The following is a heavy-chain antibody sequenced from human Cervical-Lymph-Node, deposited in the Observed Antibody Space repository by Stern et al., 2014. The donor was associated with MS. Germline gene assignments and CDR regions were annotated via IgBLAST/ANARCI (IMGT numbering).Heavy chain of an antibody. CDR3: ARFHYDKVFDI. Sequence: QVQLVQSGAEVKKTGASVKVTCKASGYTLTSYGFSWVRQAPGHGLEWMGWISAYNGNTNDTQNVQDRVTMTTDTSTSTAYMELRSLRSDDTAIYYCARFHYDKVFDIWGQGTLVTVSS. CDR2: ISAYNGNT. J-gene: IGHJ3*02. V-gene: IGHV1-18*01. CDR1: GYTLTSYG. D-gene: IGHD3-22*01.